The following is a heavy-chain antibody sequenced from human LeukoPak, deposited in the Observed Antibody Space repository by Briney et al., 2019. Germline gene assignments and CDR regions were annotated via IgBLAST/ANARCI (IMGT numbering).Heavy chain of an antibody. CDR3: TRLVIYPAYYYYMDV. V-gene: IGHV1-18*01. J-gene: IGHJ6*03. CDR1: GYTFGNYG. Sequence: ASVKVSCKASGYTFGNYGISWVRQAPGQGLEWMGWISGYNGNTNYAQKFQGRVSMTTDTSTSTAYMELTSLTSDDTAMYYCTRLVIYPAYYYYMDVWGEGTTLTVYS. D-gene: IGHD4-23*01. CDR2: ISGYNGNT.